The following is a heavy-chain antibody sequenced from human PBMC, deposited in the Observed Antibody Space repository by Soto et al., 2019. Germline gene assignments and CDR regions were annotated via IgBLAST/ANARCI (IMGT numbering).Heavy chain of an antibody. Sequence: QITLKESGPTLVKPTQTLTLTCTFSGFSLSTSGVGVGWIRQPPGKALEWLAVIYWDDDKGYSPSLKNRLTITKHTSKNQVVRTMTNMDPVDTATYYCAHTVGLVVVTSEDEYFQHWCQGTQVTVSS. D-gene: IGHD2-15*01. CDR2: IYWDDDK. V-gene: IGHV2-5*02. CDR1: GFSLSTSGVG. J-gene: IGHJ1*01. CDR3: AHTVGLVVVTSEDEYFQH.